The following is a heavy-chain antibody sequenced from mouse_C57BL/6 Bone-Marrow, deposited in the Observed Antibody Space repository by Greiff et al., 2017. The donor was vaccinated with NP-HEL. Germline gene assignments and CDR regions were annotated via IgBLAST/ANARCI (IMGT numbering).Heavy chain of an antibody. V-gene: IGHV14-4*01. CDR2: IDPENGDT. D-gene: IGHD1-1*02. Sequence: EVKLMESGAELVRPGASVKLSCTASGFNIKDDYMHWVKQRPEQGLEWIGWIDPENGDTEYASKFQGKATITADTSSNTAYLQLSSLTSEDTAVYYCTTGGYGLFAYWGQGTLVTVSA. J-gene: IGHJ3*01. CDR1: GFNIKDDY. CDR3: TTGGYGLFAY.